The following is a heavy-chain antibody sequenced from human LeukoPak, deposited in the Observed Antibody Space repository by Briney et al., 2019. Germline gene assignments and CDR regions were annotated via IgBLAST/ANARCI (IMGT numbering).Heavy chain of an antibody. J-gene: IGHJ6*03. CDR2: IFYSGST. CDR1: SGSISTSNYY. Sequence: NPSETLSLTCTVSSGSISTSNYYWGWVRQPPGKALEWIGNIFYSGSTYYNPSLKSRVTISVDTSKDQFSLKLSSVTAADTAVYYCASFTAAYCSSTSCQGGYYYYMDVWGKGTTVTISS. CDR3: ASFTAAYCSSTSCQGGYYYYMDV. V-gene: IGHV4-39*07. D-gene: IGHD2-2*01.